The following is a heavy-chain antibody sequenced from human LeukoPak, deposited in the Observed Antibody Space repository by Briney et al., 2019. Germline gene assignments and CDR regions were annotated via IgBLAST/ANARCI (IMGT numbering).Heavy chain of an antibody. CDR2: VYHSGTT. J-gene: IGHJ4*02. CDR3: ARYSSGTSFSFDF. D-gene: IGHD3-10*01. CDR1: GGSISSYY. V-gene: IGHV4-59*08. Sequence: SSETLSLTCTVSGGSISSYYWSWIRQPPGKGLEWIGYVYHSGTTHYNPSLKSRVSISVDTSKNQFSLKLSSVTATDTAVYYCARYSSGTSFSFDFWGQGSLVTVSS.